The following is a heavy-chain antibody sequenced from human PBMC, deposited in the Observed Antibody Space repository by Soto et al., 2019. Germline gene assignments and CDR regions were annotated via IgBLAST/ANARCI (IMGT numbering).Heavy chain of an antibody. CDR3: SSPVAGRKQPEH. J-gene: IGHJ1*01. CDR1: GFTLSGSA. CDR2: IRSKVTNYGT. V-gene: IGHV3-73*02. D-gene: IGHD6-13*01. Sequence: EVQLVESGGGLVQPGVSLKLSCAASGFTLSGSAVHGVRQASGKGLEWVGRIRSKVTNYGTAYSASVKGRFTISRDDSKNTAYLQMKSLTTDDTAVYYCSSPVAGRKQPEHGRQGTLVAVPS.